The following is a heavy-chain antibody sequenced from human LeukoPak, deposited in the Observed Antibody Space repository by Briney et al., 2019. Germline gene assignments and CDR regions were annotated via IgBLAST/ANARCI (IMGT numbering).Heavy chain of an antibody. CDR1: GFTFSSYG. CDR2: IRYDGSNK. D-gene: IGHD4-17*01. J-gene: IGHJ4*02. V-gene: IGHV3-30*02. CDR3: AKDTPSYGDYGGYFDY. Sequence: GGSLRLSCAASGFTFSSYGRHWVRQAPGKGLEWVAFIRYDGSNKYYADSVKGRFTISRDNSKNTLYLQMNSLRAEDTAVYYCAKDTPSYGDYGGYFDYWGQGTLVTVSS.